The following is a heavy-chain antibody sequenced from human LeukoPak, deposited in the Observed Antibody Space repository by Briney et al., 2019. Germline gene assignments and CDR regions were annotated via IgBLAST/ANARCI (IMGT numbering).Heavy chain of an antibody. CDR2: IGNSSYK. V-gene: IGHV3-21*01. Sequence: GGSLRLSCAASGFTFSTYNMNWVRQAPGKGLEWVSSIGNSSYKYYADSVKGRFTISRDNSKNTLYLEMNSLRAEDTAVYYCAKDIGSYYDYWGQGILVTVSS. J-gene: IGHJ4*02. CDR1: GFTFSTYN. D-gene: IGHD3-10*01. CDR3: AKDIGSYYDY.